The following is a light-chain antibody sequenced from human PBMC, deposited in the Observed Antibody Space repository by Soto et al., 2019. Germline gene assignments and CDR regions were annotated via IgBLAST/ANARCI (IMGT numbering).Light chain of an antibody. CDR1: QGISSY. Sequence: IQLTQSPSSLSASVGDRVTITCRASQGISSYLACYQQKPGKAPKLLIYSASSLQSGVPSRFSGSASGTGFTLTISNLQPEDFATYYCQQLTSFPFTFGGGTRVEIK. V-gene: IGKV1-9*01. CDR2: SAS. CDR3: QQLTSFPFT. J-gene: IGKJ4*01.